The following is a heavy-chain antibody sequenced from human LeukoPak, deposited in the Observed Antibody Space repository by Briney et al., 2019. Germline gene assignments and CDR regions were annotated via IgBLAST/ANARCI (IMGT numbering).Heavy chain of an antibody. D-gene: IGHD2-21*02. V-gene: IGHV1-69*13. CDR3: AREAGDNYYYYYMDV. J-gene: IGHJ6*03. CDR1: GYTFTSYG. Sequence: GASVKVSCKASGYTFTSYGISWVRQAPGQGLEWMGGIIPIFGTANYAQKFQGRVTITADESTSTAYMELSSLRSEDTAVYYCAREAGDNYYYYYMDVWGKGTTVTVSS. CDR2: IIPIFGTA.